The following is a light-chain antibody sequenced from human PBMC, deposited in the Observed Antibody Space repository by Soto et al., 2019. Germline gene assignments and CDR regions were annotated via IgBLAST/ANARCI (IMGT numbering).Light chain of an antibody. CDR2: SNN. Sequence: QLVLTQSPSASGTPGQRVTISCSGSSSNIGSNTVNWYQQLPGTAPKLLIYSNNRRPSGVPDRFSDSKSGTSASLAISGLQSEDEADYYCAAWDDSLDGPGYVFGTGTKVTVL. J-gene: IGLJ1*01. CDR1: SSNIGSNT. CDR3: AAWDDSLDGPGYV. V-gene: IGLV1-44*01.